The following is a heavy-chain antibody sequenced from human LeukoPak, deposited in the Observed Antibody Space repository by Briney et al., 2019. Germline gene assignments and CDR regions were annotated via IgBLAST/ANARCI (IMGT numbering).Heavy chain of an antibody. D-gene: IGHD5-12*01. V-gene: IGHV3-30*18. J-gene: IGHJ6*02. CDR2: ISYDGSNK. CDR1: GFTFSSYG. CDR3: AKEVSRWLQLHGMDV. Sequence: PGGSLRLSCAASGFTFSSYGMPWVRQAPGKGLEWVAVISYDGSNKYYADSVKGRFTISRDNSKNTLYLQMNSLRAEDTAVYYCAKEVSRWLQLHGMDVWGQGTTVTVSS.